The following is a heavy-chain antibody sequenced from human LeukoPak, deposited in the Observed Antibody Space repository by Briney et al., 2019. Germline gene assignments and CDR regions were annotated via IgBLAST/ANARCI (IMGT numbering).Heavy chain of an antibody. CDR1: GFTFSSYS. V-gene: IGHV3-21*01. Sequence: KTGGSLRLSCAASGFTFSSYSMNWVRQAPGKGLEWVSSISSSSSYIYYADSVKGRFTISRDNAKNSLYLQMNSLRAEDTAVYYCARVFREGGATTSDAFDIWGQGTMVTVSS. CDR2: ISSSSSYI. CDR3: ARVFREGGATTSDAFDI. J-gene: IGHJ3*02. D-gene: IGHD1-26*01.